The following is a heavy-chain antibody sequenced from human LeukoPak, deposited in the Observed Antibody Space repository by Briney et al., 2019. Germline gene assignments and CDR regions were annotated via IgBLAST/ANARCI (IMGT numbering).Heavy chain of an antibody. J-gene: IGHJ4*02. CDR2: IHYSGTT. CDR3: ATYFCGEYSAHYFDY. D-gene: IGHD4-17*01. CDR1: GGSISYSHW. V-gene: IGHV4-4*02. Sequence: SETLSLTCAVSGGSISYSHWWSWARQPPGKGLEWIGEIHYSGTTNYNPSLESRVTMSLDKSKNHFSLRLTSVTAADTAIYYCATYFCGEYSAHYFDYWGQGILVTVSS.